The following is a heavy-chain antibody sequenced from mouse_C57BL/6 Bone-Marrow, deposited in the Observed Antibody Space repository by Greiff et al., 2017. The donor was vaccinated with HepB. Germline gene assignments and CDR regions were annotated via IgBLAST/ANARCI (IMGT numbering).Heavy chain of an antibody. CDR2: ISYDGGN. CDR1: GYSITSGYY. V-gene: IGHV3-6*01. J-gene: IGHJ1*03. Sequence: EVQLQESGPGLVKPSQSLSLTCSVTGYSITSGYYWNWIRQFPGNKLEWMGYISYDGGNNYNPSLKNRISITRDTSKNQFFLKLNSVTTEDTATYYCARDTPYYGSSPYWYFDVWGTGTTVTVSS. D-gene: IGHD1-1*01. CDR3: ARDTPYYGSSPYWYFDV.